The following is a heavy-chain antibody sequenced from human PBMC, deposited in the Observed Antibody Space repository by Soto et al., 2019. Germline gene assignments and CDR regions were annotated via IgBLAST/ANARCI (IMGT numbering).Heavy chain of an antibody. CDR3: AKDSYYYESSGFYYASYFAS. D-gene: IGHD3-22*01. V-gene: IGHV3-30*18. CDR1: GFTFSRSA. Sequence: GGSLRLSCAASGFTFSRSAMHWVRQAPGKGLEWVALISYDGITKSSADSVKGRFTISRDNSKNTLYLQMNNLRAEDTAVYYCAKDSYYYESSGFYYASYFASWGQGALVTVSS. CDR2: ISYDGITK. J-gene: IGHJ4*02.